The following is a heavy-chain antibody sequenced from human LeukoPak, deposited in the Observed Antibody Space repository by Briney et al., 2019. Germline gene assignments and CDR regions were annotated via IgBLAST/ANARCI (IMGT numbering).Heavy chain of an antibody. Sequence: GGSLRLSCAASGFSFSDYAMHWVRQAPGKGLECVAFIRYDGSNKYYADSVKGRFTISRDNSKNTLYLQMNSLRAEDTAVYYCAKGRSGYYASAFDYWGQGTLVTVSS. CDR2: IRYDGSNK. CDR1: GFSFSDYA. J-gene: IGHJ4*02. D-gene: IGHD3-22*01. CDR3: AKGRSGYYASAFDY. V-gene: IGHV3-30*02.